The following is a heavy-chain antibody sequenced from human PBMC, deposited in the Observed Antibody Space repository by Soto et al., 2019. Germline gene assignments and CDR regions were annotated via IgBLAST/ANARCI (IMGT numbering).Heavy chain of an antibody. CDR1: GVTVSSNY. J-gene: IGHJ6*02. D-gene: IGHD6-13*01. V-gene: IGHV3-53*01. CDR3: ARDLRRSAASMLGFRNAMDV. Sequence: EVQLVESGGNLIQPGVSLRLSCAASGVTVSSNYMSWVRQAPGKGLEWVSIIHSGGSTYYADSVKGRFTISRDNSQITLFLNMNSLRAEDTAVYYCARDLRRSAASMLGFRNAMDVWGQGTTVTVSS. CDR2: IHSGGST.